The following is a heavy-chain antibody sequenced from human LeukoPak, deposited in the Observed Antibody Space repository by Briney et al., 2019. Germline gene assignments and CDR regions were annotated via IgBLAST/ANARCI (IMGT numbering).Heavy chain of an antibody. Sequence: SETLSLTCAVYGGSFSGYYWSWIRQPPGKGLEWIGEINHSGSTNYNPSLKSRVTISVDTSKNQFSLKLSSVTAADTAVYYCARDTTNYYGSGSYYLRSYMDVWGKGTTVTISS. CDR3: ARDTTNYYGSGSYYLRSYMDV. D-gene: IGHD3-10*01. CDR2: INHSGST. V-gene: IGHV4-34*01. CDR1: GGSFSGYY. J-gene: IGHJ6*03.